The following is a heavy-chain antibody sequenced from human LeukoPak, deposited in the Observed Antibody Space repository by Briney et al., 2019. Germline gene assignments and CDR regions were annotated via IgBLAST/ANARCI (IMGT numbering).Heavy chain of an antibody. CDR1: GFIFSTYG. D-gene: IGHD3-22*01. V-gene: IGHV3-30*18. CDR2: ISYDGSNK. J-gene: IGHJ3*02. Sequence: TGGSLRLPCAASGFIFSTYGMHWVRQAPGKGLEWVAVISYDGSNKYYADSVKGRFTISRDNSKNTLYLQMNSLRAEDTAVYYCAKDYPPLIYYYDSSVIGGAFDIWGQGTMVTVSS. CDR3: AKDYPPLIYYYDSSVIGGAFDI.